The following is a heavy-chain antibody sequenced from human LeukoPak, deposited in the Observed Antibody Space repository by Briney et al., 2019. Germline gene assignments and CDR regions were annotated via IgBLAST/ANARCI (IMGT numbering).Heavy chain of an antibody. Sequence: GASVKVSCKASGYTFTSYGISWVRQAPGQGLEWMGWISAYNGITNYAQKLQGRVTMTTDTSTSTAYMELKSLRSDDTAVYYCATSAPYYYGSGSYFGVDYWGQGTLVTVSS. V-gene: IGHV1-18*01. D-gene: IGHD3-10*01. CDR2: ISAYNGIT. CDR1: GYTFTSYG. J-gene: IGHJ4*02. CDR3: ATSAPYYYGSGSYFGVDY.